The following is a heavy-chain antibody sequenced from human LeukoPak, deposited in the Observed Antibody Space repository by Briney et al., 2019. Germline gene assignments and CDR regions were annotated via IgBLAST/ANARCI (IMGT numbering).Heavy chain of an antibody. CDR3: AKLAAGTSWRYFDY. CDR1: GASISSYY. D-gene: IGHD6-13*01. CDR2: IYYSGST. Sequence: SETLSLTCTVSGASISSYYTSWVRQPPGKGLEWIVYIYYSGSTNYNPSLKSRVTISVDTSKNQFSLKLSSVTAADTAVYYCAKLAAGTSWRYFDYWGQGTLVTVSS. V-gene: IGHV4-59*01. J-gene: IGHJ4*02.